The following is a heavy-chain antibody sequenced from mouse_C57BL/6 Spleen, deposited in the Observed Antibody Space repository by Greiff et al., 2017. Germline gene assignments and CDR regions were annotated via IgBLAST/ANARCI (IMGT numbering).Heavy chain of an antibody. CDR2: IYPGDGDT. CDR3: ARGGLRRALYYAMDY. D-gene: IGHD2-4*01. J-gene: IGHJ4*01. Sequence: VQLQQSGAELVKPGASVKISCKASGYAFSSYWMNWVKQRPGKGLEWIGQIYPGDGDTNYNGKFKGKATLTADKSSSTAYMQLSSLTSEDSAVYFCARGGLRRALYYAMDYWGQGTSVTVSS. V-gene: IGHV1-80*01. CDR1: GYAFSSYW.